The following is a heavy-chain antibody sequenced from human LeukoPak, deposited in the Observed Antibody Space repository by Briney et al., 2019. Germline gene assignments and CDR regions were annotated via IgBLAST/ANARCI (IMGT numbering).Heavy chain of an antibody. CDR2: VYYTGST. J-gene: IGHJ4*02. CDR1: GGSISTYY. V-gene: IGHV4-59*08. Sequence: SETLSLTCTVSGGSISTYYWSCTRQPPGKGLEWIGYVYYTGSTNYNHTLKSRVSIPADTSTNKFSLNPSSVTAADTAVYYCARLNLLTGYYYFDYCGQGTLVTVSS. CDR3: ARLNLLTGYYYFDY. D-gene: IGHD3-9*01.